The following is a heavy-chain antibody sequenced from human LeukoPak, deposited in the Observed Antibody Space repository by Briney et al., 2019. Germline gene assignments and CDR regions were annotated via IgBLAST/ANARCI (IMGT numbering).Heavy chain of an antibody. CDR1: GYTFTSYD. J-gene: IGHJ4*02. CDR3: ARSRSLAYCGGDCYFDFDY. D-gene: IGHD2-21*02. V-gene: IGHV1-8*01. CDR2: MNPNSGNT. Sequence: ASVKVSCKASGYTFTSYDINWVRQATGQGLEWMGWMNPNSGNTGYAQKFQGRVTMTRNTSISTAYMELCSLRSEDTAVYYCARSRSLAYCGGDCYFDFDYWGQGTLVTVSS.